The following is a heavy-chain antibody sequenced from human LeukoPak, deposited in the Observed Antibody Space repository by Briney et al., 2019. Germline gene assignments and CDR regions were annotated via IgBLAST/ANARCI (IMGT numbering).Heavy chain of an antibody. D-gene: IGHD6-19*01. CDR1: GFTFSTYS. Sequence: GGSLRLSCAASGFTFSTYSMNWVRQAPGKGLEWVSSITSPVGRIYYADSLKGRITISRDNARSSLYLQMNSLRAEDTAVYYCATDGRSSGWYGFDYWGLGTLFTVSS. V-gene: IGHV3-21*01. J-gene: IGHJ4*02. CDR3: ATDGRSSGWYGFDY. CDR2: ITSPVGRI.